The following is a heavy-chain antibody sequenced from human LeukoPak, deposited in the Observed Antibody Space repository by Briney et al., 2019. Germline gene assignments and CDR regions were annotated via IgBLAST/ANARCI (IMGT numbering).Heavy chain of an antibody. CDR2: ISGSGAST. Sequence: GGSLRLSCAASGFTFSSYAMSWVRQAPGQGLEWVSAISGSGASTNYADSVKGRFTISRDNSKNTLYLQMNSLRAEDTAVYYCAKSNYFDSGGYYFFDYWGQGTLATVSS. J-gene: IGHJ4*02. V-gene: IGHV3-23*01. D-gene: IGHD3-22*01. CDR3: AKSNYFDSGGYYFFDY. CDR1: GFTFSSYA.